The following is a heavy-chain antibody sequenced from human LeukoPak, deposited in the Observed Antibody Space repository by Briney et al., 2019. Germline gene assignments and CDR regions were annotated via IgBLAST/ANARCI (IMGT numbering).Heavy chain of an antibody. CDR1: GCSISSSSYY. CDR2: IYYSGST. CDR3: ARVPGGSLNWFDP. D-gene: IGHD1-1*01. V-gene: IGHV4-39*01. J-gene: IGHJ5*02. Sequence: SETLSLTCTVSGCSISSSSYYWGWIRQPPGKELEWIVSIYYSGSTYYNPSLKSRVTISVDTSKNQFSLKLSSVTAADTAVYYCARVPGGSLNWFDPWGQGTLVTVSS.